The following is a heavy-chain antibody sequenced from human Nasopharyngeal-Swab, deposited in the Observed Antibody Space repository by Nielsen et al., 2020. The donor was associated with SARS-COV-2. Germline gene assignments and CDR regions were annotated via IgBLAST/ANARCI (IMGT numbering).Heavy chain of an antibody. CDR1: GFTLSDSS. CDR2: ISSSAAFI. V-gene: IGHV3-21*01. Sequence: GGSLRLSCAASGFTLSDSSMNWFRQAPGKGLEWVSSISSSAAFINYADSVQGRLTISRDNAKNSLYLQMNSLRAEDTAVYYCARGVTLVRGGLGMDVWGQGTTVTVSS. D-gene: IGHD3-10*01. J-gene: IGHJ6*02. CDR3: ARGVTLVRGGLGMDV.